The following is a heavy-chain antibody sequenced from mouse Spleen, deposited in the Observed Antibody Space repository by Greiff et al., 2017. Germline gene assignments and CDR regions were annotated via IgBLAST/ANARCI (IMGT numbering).Heavy chain of an antibody. CDR2: IYPGNSDT. Sequence: EVQLQQSGTVLARPGASVKMSCKTSGYTFTSYWMHWVKQRPGQGLEWIGAIYPGNSDTSYNQKFKGKAKLTAVTSASTAYMELSSLTNEDSAVYYCTRGDYYGSSYGFAYWGQGTLVTVSA. V-gene: IGHV1-5*01. J-gene: IGHJ3*01. CDR1: GYTFTSYW. D-gene: IGHD1-1*01. CDR3: TRGDYYGSSYGFAY.